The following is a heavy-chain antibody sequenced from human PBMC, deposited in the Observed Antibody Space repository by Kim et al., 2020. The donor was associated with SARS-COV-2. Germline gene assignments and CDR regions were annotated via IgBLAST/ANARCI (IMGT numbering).Heavy chain of an antibody. V-gene: IGHV3-74*01. D-gene: IGHD6-19*01. CDR2: INSDGSTT. Sequence: GGSLRLSCAASVFTFSSHWMHWVRQEPGKGLVWVSRINSDGSTTSYADSVKGRFTISRDNAKNTLYLQMNSLRAEDTAVYYCARRQFTSGWYYFDYWGQG. J-gene: IGHJ4*02. CDR1: VFTFSSHW. CDR3: ARRQFTSGWYYFDY.